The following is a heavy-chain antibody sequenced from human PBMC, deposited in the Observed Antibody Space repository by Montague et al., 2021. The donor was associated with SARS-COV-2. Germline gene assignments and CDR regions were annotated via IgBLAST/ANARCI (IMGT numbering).Heavy chain of an antibody. CDR1: GGSISGYY. CDR3: ARHRGFGDLWALDY. D-gene: IGHD3-10*01. V-gene: IGHV4-59*08. Sequence: SETLSLTCSVSGGSISGYYWSWIRQSPGKRLEWIGYVYFTGSTDYNPSLKGRVTISVDTSKNQFSLQLASVTAADTAVYYCARHRGFGDLWALDYWGQGTLVAVSS. J-gene: IGHJ4*02. CDR2: VYFTGST.